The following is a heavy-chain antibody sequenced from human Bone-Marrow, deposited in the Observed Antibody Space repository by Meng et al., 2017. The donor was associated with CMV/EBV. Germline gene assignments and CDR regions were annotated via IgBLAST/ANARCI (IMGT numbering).Heavy chain of an antibody. Sequence: GESLKISCVASGFRFSTYVMHWVRQAPGKGLEWVAVMSYDGGTKYYADSVRGRFTVSRDNSKNTLYLQMDSLRVEDTAVYYCAREAQLSYAGSFQVDYWAQGMLATVSS. CDR2: MSYDGGTK. J-gene: IGHJ4*02. CDR1: GFRFSTYV. V-gene: IGHV3-30-3*01. D-gene: IGHD2-8*01. CDR3: AREAQLSYAGSFQVDY.